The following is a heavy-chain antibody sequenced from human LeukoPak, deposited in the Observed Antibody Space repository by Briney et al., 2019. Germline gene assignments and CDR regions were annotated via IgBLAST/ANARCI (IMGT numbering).Heavy chain of an antibody. CDR2: ISSTGTTI. CDR1: GFTFSSYE. Sequence: PGGSLRLSCAASGFTFSSYEMNWVRQAPGKGLEWVSYISSTGTTIYYADSVKGRFTISRDNAKNSLYLQMNSLRAEDTAVYYCAKEHIVVVTAIHDFDYWGQGTLVTVSS. D-gene: IGHD2-21*02. V-gene: IGHV3-48*03. J-gene: IGHJ4*02. CDR3: AKEHIVVVTAIHDFDY.